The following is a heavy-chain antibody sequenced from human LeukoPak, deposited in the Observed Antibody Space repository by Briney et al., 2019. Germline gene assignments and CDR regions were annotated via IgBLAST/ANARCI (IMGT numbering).Heavy chain of an antibody. Sequence: SETLSLTCTVSSGSVTSGRYYWSWIRPPPGKGLVWIGYIYYSGSTNYNPSLESRVTISIDTSKNQFSLKLSSVTAADTAVYYCARAPNHYADSFDYWGQGTLVTVSS. D-gene: IGHD4-17*01. V-gene: IGHV4-61*01. CDR3: ARAPNHYADSFDY. J-gene: IGHJ4*02. CDR1: SGSVTSGRYY. CDR2: IYYSGST.